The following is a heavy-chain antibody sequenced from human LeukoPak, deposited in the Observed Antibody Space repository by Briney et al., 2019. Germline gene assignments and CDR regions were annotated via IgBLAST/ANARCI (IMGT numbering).Heavy chain of an antibody. J-gene: IGHJ4*02. Sequence: SETLSLTCAVYGGSFSDYYWSWIRQPPAKGLEYIGEINHSGTTNYNPSLTSRVTMSVDTSKNQFSLMLSSVTAADTAVYYCARGDRPCSGDRCYLGVFDYWSQETLVTVSS. CDR1: GGSFSDYY. CDR2: INHSGTT. V-gene: IGHV4-34*01. D-gene: IGHD2-15*01. CDR3: ARGDRPCSGDRCYLGVFDY.